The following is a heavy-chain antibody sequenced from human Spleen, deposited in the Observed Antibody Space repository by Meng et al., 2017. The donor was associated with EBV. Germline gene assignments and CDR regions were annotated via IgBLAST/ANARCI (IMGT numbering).Heavy chain of an antibody. D-gene: IGHD3-10*02. V-gene: IGHV1-69*01. CDR1: GGTIRHYA. CDR2: IIPVFGTT. Sequence: QVARVQSWAEVKKPGSPVQVSCKASGGTIRHYAITWVRQAPGQGLEWMGGIIPVFGTTNVAQKFQGRITFTADESTDTAYMELSSLTSQDAAVYYCAGPMCQLLLRGGLDSWGQGTLVTVSS. J-gene: IGHJ4*02. CDR3: AGPMCQLLLRGGLDS.